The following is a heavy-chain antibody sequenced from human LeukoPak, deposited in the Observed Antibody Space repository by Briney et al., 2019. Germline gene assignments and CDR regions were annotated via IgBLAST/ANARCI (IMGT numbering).Heavy chain of an antibody. CDR3: AREVGGYKPTYYFHY. Sequence: ASVKVSCKASGYTFTGYYMHWVRQAPGQGLEWMGWINPYSGGTNYGQKFQGRVTMTRDTSISTAYMELSRLRSDDRAVYYCAREVGGYKPTYYFHYWGQGTLVTVSS. CDR1: GYTFTGYY. V-gene: IGHV1-2*02. D-gene: IGHD5-24*01. CDR2: INPYSGGT. J-gene: IGHJ4*02.